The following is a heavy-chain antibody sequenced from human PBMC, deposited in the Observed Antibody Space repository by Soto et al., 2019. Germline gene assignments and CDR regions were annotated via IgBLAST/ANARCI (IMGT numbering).Heavy chain of an antibody. D-gene: IGHD6-6*01. J-gene: IGHJ4*02. CDR3: SRVEYVTSSPIG. CDR1: GFTFSGSA. Sequence: GGSLRLSCAASGFTFSGSAVHWVRQASGKGLEWVARIRTKSNGYATTYAASVKGRFTISRDDSKNMAYLQMNGLKTEDTAMYYCSRVEYVTSSPIGWGQGTLVTVSS. CDR2: IRTKSNGYAT. V-gene: IGHV3-73*01.